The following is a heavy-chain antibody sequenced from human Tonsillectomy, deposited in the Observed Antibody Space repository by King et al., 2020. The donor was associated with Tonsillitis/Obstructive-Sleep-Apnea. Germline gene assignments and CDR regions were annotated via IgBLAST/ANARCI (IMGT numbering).Heavy chain of an antibody. CDR1: GGSISSSSYY. CDR2: IYYSGST. Sequence: LQLQESGPGLVKPSETLSLTCTVSGGSISSSSYYWGWIRQPPGKGLEWIGSIYYSGSTYYNPSLKSRVTISVDTSKNQFSLKLSSVTAADTAVDYCARGGGSGYPRFPFDYWGQGTLVTVSS. J-gene: IGHJ4*02. V-gene: IGHV4-39*01. CDR3: ARGGGSGYPRFPFDY. D-gene: IGHD3-22*01.